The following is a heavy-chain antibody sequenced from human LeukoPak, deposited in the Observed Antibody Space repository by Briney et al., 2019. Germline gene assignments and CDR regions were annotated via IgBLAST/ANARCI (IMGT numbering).Heavy chain of an antibody. J-gene: IGHJ5*02. CDR2: ISGSGDDT. CDR3: AKDPYSSGPYNWFDP. CDR1: GFTVGNNY. D-gene: IGHD6-19*01. Sequence: GGSLRLSCAASGFTVGNNYMAWVRQVPGKGLEWVSAISGSGDDTYYADSIKGRFAISRDNSKNTLYLQMNSLGAEDTAVYYCAKDPYSSGPYNWFDPWGQGTLVTVSS. V-gene: IGHV3-23*01.